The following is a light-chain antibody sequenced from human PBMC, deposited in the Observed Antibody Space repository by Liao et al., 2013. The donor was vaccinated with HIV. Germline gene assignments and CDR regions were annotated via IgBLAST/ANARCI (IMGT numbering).Light chain of an antibody. Sequence: SYVLTQPPSVSVAPGKTASITCGENNIGSKSVHWYQQKPGQAPVLVIYYDSDRPSGIPERFSGSSLGTTLTLTISGVQAEDEADYYCQSADSSGTYVAFGGGTKLTVL. J-gene: IGLJ2*01. V-gene: IGLV3-21*01. CDR3: QSADSSGTYVA. CDR1: NIGSKS. CDR2: YDS.